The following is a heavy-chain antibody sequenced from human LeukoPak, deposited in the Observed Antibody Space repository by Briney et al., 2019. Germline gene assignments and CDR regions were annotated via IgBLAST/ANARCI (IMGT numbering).Heavy chain of an antibody. J-gene: IGHJ2*01. V-gene: IGHV3-66*01. CDR1: ELTLSSNY. Sequence: GGSLRLSCAASELTLSSNYMSWVRQAPGKGLEWVSVIYSGGSTYYADSVKGRFTISRDNSKNTLYLQMNSLRAEDTAVYYCAREVDSSGYYSSDAYFDLWGRGTLVTVSS. CDR3: AREVDSSGYYSSDAYFDL. D-gene: IGHD3-22*01. CDR2: IYSGGST.